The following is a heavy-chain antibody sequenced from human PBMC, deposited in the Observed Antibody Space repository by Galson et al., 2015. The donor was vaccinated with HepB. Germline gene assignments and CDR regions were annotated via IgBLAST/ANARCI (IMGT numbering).Heavy chain of an antibody. CDR3: AKDGGQQLALGWRNYYYYGMDV. CDR2: ISYDGSNK. D-gene: IGHD6-13*01. Sequence: SLRLSCAASGFTFSSYGMHWVRQAPGKGLEWVAVISYDGSNKYYADSVKGRFTISRDNSKNTLYLQMNSLRAEDTAVYYCAKDGGQQLALGWRNYYYYGMDVWGQGTTVTVSS. CDR1: GFTFSSYG. V-gene: IGHV3-30*18. J-gene: IGHJ6*02.